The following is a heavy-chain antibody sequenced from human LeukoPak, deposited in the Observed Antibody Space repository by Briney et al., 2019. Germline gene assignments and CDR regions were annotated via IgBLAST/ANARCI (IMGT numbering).Heavy chain of an antibody. CDR1: GGSISSGSYY. D-gene: IGHD6-13*01. Sequence: SQTLSLTCTVSGGSISSGSYYWSWIRQPAGKGLEWIGRIYTSGSTNYNPSLKSRVTMSVDTSKNQFSLKLSSVTAADTAVYYCASDIAAAGSFDPWGQGTLVTVSS. CDR2: IYTSGST. CDR3: ASDIAAAGSFDP. V-gene: IGHV4-61*02. J-gene: IGHJ5*02.